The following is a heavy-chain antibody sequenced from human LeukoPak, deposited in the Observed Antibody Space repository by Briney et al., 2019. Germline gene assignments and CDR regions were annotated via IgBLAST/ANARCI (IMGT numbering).Heavy chain of an antibody. D-gene: IGHD4-17*01. J-gene: IGHJ4*02. CDR3: ARGAGRYGDYRDY. V-gene: IGHV3-48*04. Sequence: GSLRLSCAASGFTFSSYAMSWVRQAPGKGLEWVSYISSTSSTIYYADSVKGRFTISRDDAKNSLYMQMNSLTAEDTAVYYCARGAGRYGDYRDYWGQGTLVTVSS. CDR1: GFTFSSYA. CDR2: ISSTSSTI.